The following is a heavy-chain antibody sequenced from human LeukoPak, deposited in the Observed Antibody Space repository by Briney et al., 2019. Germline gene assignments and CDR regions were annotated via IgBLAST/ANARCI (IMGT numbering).Heavy chain of an antibody. CDR3: ARGSLRQTFDY. J-gene: IGHJ4*02. Sequence: PGGSLRLSCAASGFTFSSYGMHWVRQAPGKGLEWVAVIWYDGSNKYYADSVKGRFTISRDNSKNTLYLQMNSLRAEDTAAYYCARGSLRQTFDYWGQGTLVTVSS. CDR1: GFTFSSYG. D-gene: IGHD6-6*01. V-gene: IGHV3-33*01. CDR2: IWYDGSNK.